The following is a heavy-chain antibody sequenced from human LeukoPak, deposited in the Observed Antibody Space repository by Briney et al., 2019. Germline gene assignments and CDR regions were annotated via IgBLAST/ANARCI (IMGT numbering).Heavy chain of an antibody. Sequence: GASVKVSCKASGYTFTNYYIHWVRQAPGQGLEWMGWMNPNSGNTAYARKFQGRVTITRNTSISTAYMELSSLRSEDTAVYYCAREDYYDSGSNDYWGQGTLVTVSS. J-gene: IGHJ4*02. V-gene: IGHV1-8*01. CDR1: GYTFTNYY. D-gene: IGHD3-22*01. CDR3: AREDYYDSGSNDY. CDR2: MNPNSGNT.